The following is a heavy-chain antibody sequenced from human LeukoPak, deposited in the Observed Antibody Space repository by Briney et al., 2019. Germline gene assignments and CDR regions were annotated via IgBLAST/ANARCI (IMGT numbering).Heavy chain of an antibody. J-gene: IGHJ4*02. CDR3: TSEEDDHRGRTGY. CDR2: IKSQADGGTT. D-gene: IGHD4-23*01. CDR1: GFTFSSYA. Sequence: PGGSLRLSCAASGFTFSSYAMSWVRQAPGKGLEWVGRIKSQADGGTTDYAAPVKDRFTISRDGSRNTIYLQMNSLKTEDTAVYYCTSEEDDHRGRTGYWGQGTLVTVSS. V-gene: IGHV3-15*01.